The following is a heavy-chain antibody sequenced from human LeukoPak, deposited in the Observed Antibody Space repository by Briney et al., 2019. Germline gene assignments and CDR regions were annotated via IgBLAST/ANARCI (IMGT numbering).Heavy chain of an antibody. CDR1: GFTFSSYA. V-gene: IGHV3-23*01. Sequence: PGGSLRLSCAASGFTFSSYAMSWVRQAPGKGLEWVSAISGSGGSTYYADSVKGRFIISRDNSKNTLYLQMNSLRAEDTAVYYCAKDTSGRSLLWFGELWDYYYYGMDVWGQGTTVTVSS. CDR3: AKDTSGRSLLWFGELWDYYYYGMDV. CDR2: ISGSGGST. J-gene: IGHJ6*02. D-gene: IGHD3-10*01.